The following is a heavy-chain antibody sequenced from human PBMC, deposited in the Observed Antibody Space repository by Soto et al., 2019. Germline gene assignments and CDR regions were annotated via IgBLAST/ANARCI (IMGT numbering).Heavy chain of an antibody. J-gene: IGHJ3*01. CDR3: ARLRRDWGDAFDL. D-gene: IGHD3-16*01. CDR1: GGSFGSSA. V-gene: IGHV1-69*01. CDR2: IIPVFDKA. Sequence: QVQLVQSGADVKKPVSSVKVSCKTSGGSFGSSAISWVRQAPAQGLEWMGEIIPVFDKANYAQNFQDRLTITADESTGTVFMQLSSLRSDDTAVYFCARLRRDWGDAFDLWGQGTVVTVSS.